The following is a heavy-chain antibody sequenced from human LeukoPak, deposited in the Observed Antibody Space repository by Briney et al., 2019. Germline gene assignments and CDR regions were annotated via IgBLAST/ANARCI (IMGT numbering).Heavy chain of an antibody. CDR3: ARDSSGYYWDAFAI. V-gene: IGHV4-59*01. D-gene: IGHD3-22*01. CDR2: IYYSGST. CDR1: GGSISSYY. J-gene: IGHJ3*02. Sequence: PSETLSLTCTVSGGSISSYYWSWIRQPPGKGLEWIGYIYYSGSTNYNPSLKSRVTISVDTSKNQFSLKLSSVTAADTAVYYCARDSSGYYWDAFAIWGQGTMVTVSS.